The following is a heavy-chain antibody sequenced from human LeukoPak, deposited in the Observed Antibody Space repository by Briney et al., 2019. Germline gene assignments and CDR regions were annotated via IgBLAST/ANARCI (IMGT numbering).Heavy chain of an antibody. CDR3: ARPKMVRGAKNWFDP. CDR2: IYYSGST. CDR1: GGSMSSYY. Sequence: SETLSLTCTVSGGSMSSYYWSWIRQPPGKGLEWIGYIYYSGSTNYNPSLKSRVTISVDTSKNQFSLKLSSVTAADTAVYYCARPKMVRGAKNWFDPWGQGTLVTVSS. V-gene: IGHV4-59*12. J-gene: IGHJ5*02. D-gene: IGHD3-10*01.